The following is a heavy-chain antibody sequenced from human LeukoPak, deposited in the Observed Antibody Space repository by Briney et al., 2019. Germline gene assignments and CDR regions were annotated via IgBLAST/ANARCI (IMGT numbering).Heavy chain of an antibody. V-gene: IGHV5-51*01. CDR3: GGRELTSERVFYF. CDR2: IYPGDSDT. Sequence: GESLKISCQASGYTFTNYWIGWVRQMPGKGLEWMGIIYPGDSDTKYSPSFQGQVTMSADRSIRTAYLQWSSLKASDTAMYYCGGRELTSERVFYFLGQGTLVTGSS. D-gene: IGHD1-14*01. J-gene: IGHJ4*02. CDR1: GYTFTNYW.